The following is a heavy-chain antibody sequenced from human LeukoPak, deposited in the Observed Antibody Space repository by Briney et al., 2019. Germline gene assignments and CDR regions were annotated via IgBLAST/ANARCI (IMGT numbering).Heavy chain of an antibody. CDR1: GFTFSSYA. D-gene: IGHD3-10*01. CDR3: AKYGSGTYYNGLH. V-gene: IGHV3-23*01. J-gene: IGHJ4*02. CDR2: ISVSGQNT. Sequence: GGSLRLSCAASGFTFSSYAMTWVRQAPGKGLQWVSTISVSGQNTYYADSVKGRFTISRDITKSTLYLQMNSLRDEDTALYYCAKYGSGTYYNGLHWGQGTLVTVSS.